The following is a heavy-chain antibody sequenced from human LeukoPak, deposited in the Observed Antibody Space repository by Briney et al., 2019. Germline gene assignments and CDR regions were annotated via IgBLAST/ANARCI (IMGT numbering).Heavy chain of an antibody. CDR2: IYYSGST. CDR1: GGSISSSSYY. CDR3: ARHMTTWGPGYDFDY. Sequence: SETLSLTCTVSGGSISSSSYYWGWIRQPPGKGLEWIGSIYYSGSTYYNPSLKSRVTISVDTSKNQFSLKLSSVTTADTAVYYCARHMTTWGPGYDFDYWGQGTLVTVSS. D-gene: IGHD3-16*01. V-gene: IGHV4-39*01. J-gene: IGHJ4*02.